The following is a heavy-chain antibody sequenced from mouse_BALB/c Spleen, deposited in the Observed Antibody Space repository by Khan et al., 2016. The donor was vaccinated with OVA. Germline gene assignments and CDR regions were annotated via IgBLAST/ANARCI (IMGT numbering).Heavy chain of an antibody. D-gene: IGHD2-4*01. V-gene: IGHV2-2*02. CDR2: IWSGGST. CDR1: GFSLTTYG. J-gene: IGHJ3*01. CDR3: ARNYDYDEGLAY. Sequence: QVQLQQSGPGLVQPSQSLSITCTVSGFSLTTYGVHWVRQSPGKGLVWLGVIWSGGSTDYNAAFISRLSISKDSSKSQVFFKMNSLQVNDTAIYYCARNYDYDEGLAYWGQGTLVTVSA.